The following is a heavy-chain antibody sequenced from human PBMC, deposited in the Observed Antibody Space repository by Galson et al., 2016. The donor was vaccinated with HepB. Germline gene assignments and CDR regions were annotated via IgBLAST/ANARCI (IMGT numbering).Heavy chain of an antibody. Sequence: SLRLSCAASRFTFTSYAMHWVRQAPGKGLEWVAVISYDGRNKYYADSVKGRFTISRDNSRNTLYLQMNSLGADDTAIYYCAKDHESDGFPTFDCWGQGTLVTVSS. D-gene: IGHD3-22*01. V-gene: IGHV3-30*04. CDR3: AKDHESDGFPTFDC. J-gene: IGHJ4*02. CDR1: RFTFTSYA. CDR2: ISYDGRNK.